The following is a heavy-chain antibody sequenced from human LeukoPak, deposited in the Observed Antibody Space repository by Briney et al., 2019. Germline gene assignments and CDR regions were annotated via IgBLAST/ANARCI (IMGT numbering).Heavy chain of an antibody. V-gene: IGHV1-2*02. CDR3: ARGGIVSQGIDWLLDY. J-gene: IGHJ4*02. Sequence: GASVKVSCKASGYTFTGYYMHWVRQAPGQGLEWMGWINPNSGGTNYAQKFQGRVTMTRDTSISTAYMELSRLRSDDTAVYYCARGGIVSQGIDWLLDYWGQGTLVTVSS. CDR2: INPNSGGT. D-gene: IGHD3-9*01. CDR1: GYTFTGYY.